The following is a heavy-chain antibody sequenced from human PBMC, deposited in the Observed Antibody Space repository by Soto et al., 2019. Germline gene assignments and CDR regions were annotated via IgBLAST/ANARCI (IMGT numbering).Heavy chain of an antibody. CDR1: GYTFTSYD. CDR3: ARELRRIAVAVPGY. J-gene: IGHJ4*02. CDR2: TNPNSGNT. Sequence: ASVKVSCKASGYTFTSYDINWVRQATGQGLEWMGWTNPNSGNTGYAQKFQGRVTMTRNTSISTAYMELSSLRSEDTAVYYCARELRRIAVAVPGYWGQGTLVTVSS. D-gene: IGHD6-19*01. V-gene: IGHV1-8*01.